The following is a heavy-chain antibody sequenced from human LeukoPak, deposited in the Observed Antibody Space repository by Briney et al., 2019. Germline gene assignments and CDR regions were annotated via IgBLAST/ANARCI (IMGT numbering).Heavy chain of an antibody. CDR2: INPNSGGT. CDR3: AIQYSSGYFDY. Sequence: ASVKVSCKASGYTFTSYGISWVRQAPGQGLEWMGWINPNSGGTNYAQKFQGRVTMTRDTSISTAYMELSRLRSDDTAVYYCAIQYSSGYFDYWGQGTLVTVSS. CDR1: GYTFTSYG. V-gene: IGHV1-2*02. J-gene: IGHJ4*02. D-gene: IGHD6-25*01.